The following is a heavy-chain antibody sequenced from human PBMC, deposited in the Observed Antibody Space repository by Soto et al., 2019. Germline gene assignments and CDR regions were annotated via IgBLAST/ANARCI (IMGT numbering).Heavy chain of an antibody. CDR2: ISSEGAST. CDR1: GFTFSSYA. Sequence: GGSLRLSCSVSGFTFSSYAMHWVRQAPGKGLEYVASISSEGASTYYADSVKGRFIISRDNSKNTLYLQMSSLRVEDTAVYYCVKDRYVDYWGQGILVTVPQ. J-gene: IGHJ4*02. CDR3: VKDRYVDY. V-gene: IGHV3-64D*06.